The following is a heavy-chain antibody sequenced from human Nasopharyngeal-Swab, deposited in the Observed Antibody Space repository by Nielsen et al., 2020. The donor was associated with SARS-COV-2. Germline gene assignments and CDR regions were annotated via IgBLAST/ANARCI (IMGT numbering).Heavy chain of an antibody. Sequence: SETLSLTCAVYGGSFSGYYWSWIRQSPGKGLEWIGEINYSGSTNYNPSLKSRVTISIDTFRNQFSLKLSSVTAADTAVYYCARDRGWYDSWGHGTLVTVSS. J-gene: IGHJ5*01. V-gene: IGHV4-34*01. CDR3: ARDRGWYDS. CDR2: INYSGST. D-gene: IGHD3-16*02. CDR1: GGSFSGYY.